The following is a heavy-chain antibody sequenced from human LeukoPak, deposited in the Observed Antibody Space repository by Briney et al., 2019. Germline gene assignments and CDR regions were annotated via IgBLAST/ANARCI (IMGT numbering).Heavy chain of an antibody. J-gene: IGHJ6*03. CDR3: ARDGRYSSSWYSFWSYYMDV. Sequence: SETLSLTCTVSGGSISSYYWSWIRQPPGKGLEWIGYIYYSGSTNYNPSLKSRVTMSVDTSKNQFSLKLSSVTAADTAVYYCARDGRYSSSWYSFWSYYMDVWGKGTTVTSSS. CDR2: IYYSGST. CDR1: GGSISSYY. V-gene: IGHV4-59*01. D-gene: IGHD6-13*01.